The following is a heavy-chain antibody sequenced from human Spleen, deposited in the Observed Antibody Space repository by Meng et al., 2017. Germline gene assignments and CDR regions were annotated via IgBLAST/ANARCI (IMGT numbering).Heavy chain of an antibody. CDR1: GGSISSSNW. Sequence: QVDLQESGPGLVKPWGNLSLTCAVSGGSISSSNWWSWVRQPPGKGLEWIGEIYHSGTTDFNPSLKSRVTISVDRANNQFSLKLSSVTAADTAVYYCAGGSLTVTTENINYWGQGTLVTVSS. V-gene: IGHV4-4*02. D-gene: IGHD4-17*01. J-gene: IGHJ4*02. CDR3: AGGSLTVTTENINY. CDR2: IYHSGTT.